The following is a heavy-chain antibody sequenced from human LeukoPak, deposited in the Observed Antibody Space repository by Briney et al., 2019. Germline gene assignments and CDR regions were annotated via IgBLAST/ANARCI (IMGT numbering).Heavy chain of an antibody. CDR3: ARDRPAAIGRSFDS. CDR2: INPNSGGT. D-gene: IGHD2-2*01. V-gene: IGHV1-2*02. CDR1: GYTFTGYY. Sequence: ASVKVSCKASGYTFTGYYMHWVRQAPGQGLEWMGWINPNSGGTNYAQKFQGRVTVTRDTSISTAYMELSRLRSDDTAVYYCARDRPAAIGRSFDSWGQGTLVTVSS. J-gene: IGHJ4*02.